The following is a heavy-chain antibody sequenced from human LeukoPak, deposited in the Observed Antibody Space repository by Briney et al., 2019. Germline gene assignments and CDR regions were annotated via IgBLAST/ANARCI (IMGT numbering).Heavy chain of an antibody. V-gene: IGHV1-3*01. Sequence: ASVKVSCKASGYTFTSYAMHWVRQAPGQRLEWMGWINAGNGNTKYSQKFQGRVTITRDTSASTVYMELSSLRSEDTAVYYCARSYSSGWYGRFDYWGQGTLVTVSS. CDR2: INAGNGNT. J-gene: IGHJ4*02. D-gene: IGHD6-19*01. CDR1: GYTFTSYA. CDR3: ARSYSSGWYGRFDY.